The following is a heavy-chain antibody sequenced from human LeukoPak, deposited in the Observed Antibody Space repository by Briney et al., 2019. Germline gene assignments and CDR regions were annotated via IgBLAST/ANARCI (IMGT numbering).Heavy chain of an antibody. J-gene: IGHJ4*02. CDR1: GFTFSDYG. D-gene: IGHD3-22*01. Sequence: GRSLRLSCAASGFTFSDYGMHWVRQAPGKGLEWVANIKQDGSEKYYVDSVKGRFTISRDNAKNSLYLQMNSLRAEDTAVYYCASAVYYDPLFDYWGQGTLVTVSS. CDR3: ASAVYYDPLFDY. CDR2: IKQDGSEK. V-gene: IGHV3-7*01.